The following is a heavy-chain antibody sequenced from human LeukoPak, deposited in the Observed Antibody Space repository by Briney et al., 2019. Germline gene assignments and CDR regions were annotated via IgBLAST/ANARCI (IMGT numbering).Heavy chain of an antibody. CDR1: GYTFTTYG. J-gene: IGHJ5*02. D-gene: IGHD3-10*01. Sequence: ASVKVSCKASGYTFTTYGINWVRQATGQGLEWMGWMNPNSGNTGYAQKFQGRVTMTRNTSISTAYMELSSLRSEDTAVYYCARSITMVRGVTKNWFDPWGQGTLVTVSS. CDR3: ARSITMVRGVTKNWFDP. V-gene: IGHV1-8*01. CDR2: MNPNSGNT.